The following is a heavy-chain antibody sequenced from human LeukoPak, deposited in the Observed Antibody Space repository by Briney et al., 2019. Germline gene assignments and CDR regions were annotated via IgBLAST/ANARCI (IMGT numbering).Heavy chain of an antibody. CDR1: RFTFTSYA. Sequence: TGGSLRLSCAASRFTFTSYAMHWVRQAPGKGLEWVAVLSYDGRDKHYADSVKGRFTISRDNSKSTLYLQMNSLRAEGTAVYYCARDGGGTSADYYFDYWGQGTLVTVSS. CDR2: LSYDGRDK. D-gene: IGHD2-2*01. CDR3: ARDGGGTSADYYFDY. J-gene: IGHJ4*02. V-gene: IGHV3-30*04.